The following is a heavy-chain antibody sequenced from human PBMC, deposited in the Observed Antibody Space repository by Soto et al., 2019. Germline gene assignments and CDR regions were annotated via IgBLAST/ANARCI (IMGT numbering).Heavy chain of an antibody. Sequence: SVKVSCKASGFTFTSSAVQWVRQARGQRLEWIGWIVVGSGNTNYAQKFQERVTITRDMSTSTAYMELSSLRSEDTAVYYCAADTGPRPLVATRPWDYYYYGMDVWGQGTTVTVSS. V-gene: IGHV1-58*01. CDR2: IVVGSGNT. D-gene: IGHD5-12*01. CDR3: AADTGPRPLVATRPWDYYYYGMDV. J-gene: IGHJ6*02. CDR1: GFTFTSSA.